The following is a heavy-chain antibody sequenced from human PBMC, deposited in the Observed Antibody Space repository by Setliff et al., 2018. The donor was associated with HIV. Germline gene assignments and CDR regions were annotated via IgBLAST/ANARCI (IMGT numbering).Heavy chain of an antibody. J-gene: IGHJ4*02. D-gene: IGHD6-13*01. CDR3: ARSPAAEGY. CDR2: IFDSGAT. V-gene: IGHV4-39*01. CDR1: GGSISSSSLY. Sequence: SETLSLTCTVSGGSISSSSLYWGWIRQPPGKGLQWIGSIFDSGATYYNASLRSRVTMSVDTSKNQFSLKLRSVTAADTAVYYCARSPAAEGYWGQGTLVTVSS.